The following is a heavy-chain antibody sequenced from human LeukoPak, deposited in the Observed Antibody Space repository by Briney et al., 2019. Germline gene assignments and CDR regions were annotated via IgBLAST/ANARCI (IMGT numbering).Heavy chain of an antibody. V-gene: IGHV4-4*02. D-gene: IGHD6-13*01. J-gene: IGHJ3*02. Sequence: SETLSLTCAVSGGSISSSNWWSWVRQPPGKGLGGIGEIYHSGSTNYNPSLKSRVTISVDKSKNQFSLKLSSVTAADTAVYYCARAAWAVGAFDIWGQGTMVTVSS. CDR2: IYHSGST. CDR3: ARAAWAVGAFDI. CDR1: GGSISSSNW.